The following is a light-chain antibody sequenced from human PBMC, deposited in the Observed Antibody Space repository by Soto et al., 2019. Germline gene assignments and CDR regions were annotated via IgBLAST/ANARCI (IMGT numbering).Light chain of an antibody. CDR3: SPKEALVLGV. CDR1: SSDVGDYKY. Sequence: QSALTQPDSVSGSPGQTITISCTGGSSDVGDYKYVSWYQHHPGKVPKLMISDVNYRPSGVSNRISGSKSGNTASLTISGLQADDEADCFCSPKEALVLGVLGSGTQLTVL. J-gene: IGLJ6*01. CDR2: DVN. V-gene: IGLV2-14*03.